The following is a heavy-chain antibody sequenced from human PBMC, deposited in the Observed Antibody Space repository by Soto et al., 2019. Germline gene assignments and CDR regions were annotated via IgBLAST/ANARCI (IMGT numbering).Heavy chain of an antibody. V-gene: IGHV4-34*01. Sequence: SETLSLTCAVYGGSFSGYYWSWIRQPQGKGLEWIGEINHSGSTNYNPSLKRRVTISVDTSKNQFSLKLSSVTAADTAVYYCARGLLRRWLRPASEYFQHWGQGTLVTVSS. J-gene: IGHJ1*01. CDR1: GGSFSGYY. CDR3: ARGLLRRWLRPASEYFQH. CDR2: INHSGST. D-gene: IGHD5-12*01.